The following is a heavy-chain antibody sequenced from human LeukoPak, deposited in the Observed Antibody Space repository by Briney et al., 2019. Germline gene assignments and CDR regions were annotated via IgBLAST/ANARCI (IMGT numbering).Heavy chain of an antibody. CDR1: GFTFTSSA. Sequence: GASVKVSCKASGFTFTSSAMQWVRQARGQRLEWIGWIVVGSGNTNYAQKFQERVTITRDMSTSTAYMELSSLRSEDTAVYYCAAGYDFWRKNAFDIWDQGTMVTVSS. J-gene: IGHJ3*02. CDR3: AAGYDFWRKNAFDI. V-gene: IGHV1-58*02. D-gene: IGHD3-3*01. CDR2: IVVGSGNT.